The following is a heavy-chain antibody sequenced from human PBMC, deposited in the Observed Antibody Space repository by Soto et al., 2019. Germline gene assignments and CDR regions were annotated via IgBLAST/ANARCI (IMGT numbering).Heavy chain of an antibody. CDR1: GYSFSGYW. CDR3: ARQIYDSDTGPNFQYYFDS. D-gene: IGHD3-22*01. CDR2: IDPSDSQT. J-gene: IGHJ4*02. V-gene: IGHV5-10-1*01. Sequence: GEALKISCKGSGYSFSGYWITWVRQKPGKGLEWMGRIDPSDSQTYYSPSFRGHVTISATKSITTVFLQWSSLRASDTAMYYCARQIYDSDTGPNFQYYFDSWGQGTPVTVSS.